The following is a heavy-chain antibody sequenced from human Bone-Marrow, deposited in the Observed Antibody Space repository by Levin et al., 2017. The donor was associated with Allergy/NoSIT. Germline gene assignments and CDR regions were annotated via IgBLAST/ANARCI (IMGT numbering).Heavy chain of an antibody. D-gene: IGHD3-3*01. V-gene: IGHV3-53*01. CDR1: GFIVTRNY. CDR2: IYGADNT. J-gene: IGHJ4*02. CDR3: ARGGGNDFWSGYYVYFDD. Sequence: SCTGSGFIVTRNYMTWVRQAPGKGLEWVAVIYGADNTHYAESVKGRFSISRDTSNNTLYLQMNSLKAEDTASYYCARGGGNDFWSGYYVYFDDWGQGTLVTVSS.